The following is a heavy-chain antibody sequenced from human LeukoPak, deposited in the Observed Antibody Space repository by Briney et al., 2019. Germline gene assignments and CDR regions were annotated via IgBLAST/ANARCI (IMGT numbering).Heavy chain of an antibody. J-gene: IGHJ4*02. Sequence: GGSLRLSCAASGFTFSSYAMHWVRQAPGKGLEYVSAISSNGGSTYYANSVKGRFTISRDNSKNTLYLQMNSLRAEDTAVYYCARGSVGYLDYWGQGTLVTVSS. CDR3: ARGSVGYLDY. V-gene: IGHV3-64*01. D-gene: IGHD3-22*01. CDR1: GFTFSSYA. CDR2: ISSNGGST.